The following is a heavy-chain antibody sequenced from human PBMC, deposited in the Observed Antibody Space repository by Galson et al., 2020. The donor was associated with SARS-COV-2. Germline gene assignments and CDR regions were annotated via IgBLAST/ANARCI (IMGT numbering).Heavy chain of an antibody. CDR2: ISGSGGTT. J-gene: IGHJ4*02. CDR3: AKTGGSFYDSTGFYVFDY. Sequence: TGGSLRLSCATYGFIFSNYAISWVRQAPGKGLEWVSTISGSGGTTFYADSVKGRFTISRDYSKNTLYLQMDSLRAEDTAVYYCAKTGGSFYDSTGFYVFDYWGQGALVIVSS. CDR1: GFIFSNYA. D-gene: IGHD3-22*01. V-gene: IGHV3-23*01.